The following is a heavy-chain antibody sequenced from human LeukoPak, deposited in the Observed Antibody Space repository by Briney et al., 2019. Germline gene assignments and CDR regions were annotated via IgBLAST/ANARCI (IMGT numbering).Heavy chain of an antibody. CDR2: INHSGST. Sequence: SETLSLTCAVYGGSFSGYYWSWIRQRPGKGLEWIGEINHSGSTNYNPSLKSRVTISVDTSKNQFSLKLSSVTAADTAVYYCARTTIFGVVIKFDYWGQGTLVTVSS. CDR3: ARTTIFGVVIKFDY. D-gene: IGHD3-3*01. CDR1: GGSFSGYY. V-gene: IGHV4-34*01. J-gene: IGHJ4*02.